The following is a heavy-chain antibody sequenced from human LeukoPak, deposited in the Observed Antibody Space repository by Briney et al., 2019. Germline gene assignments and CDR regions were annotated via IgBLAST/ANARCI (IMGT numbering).Heavy chain of an antibody. CDR2: IYYSGST. CDR3: ARAPAVVPAAPTNPGGNWFDP. D-gene: IGHD2-2*01. J-gene: IGHJ5*02. CDR1: GGSISSYY. V-gene: IGHV4-59*01. Sequence: PSETLSLTCTVSGGSISSYYWSWIRQPPGKGLEWTGYIYYSGSTNYNPSLKSRVTISVDTSKNQFSLKLSSVTAADTAVYYCARAPAVVPAAPTNPGGNWFDPWGQGILVTVSS.